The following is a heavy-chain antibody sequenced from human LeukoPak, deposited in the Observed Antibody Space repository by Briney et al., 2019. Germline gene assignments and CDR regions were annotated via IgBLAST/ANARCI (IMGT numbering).Heavy chain of an antibody. V-gene: IGHV3-21*01. CDR3: ARDLGRAYYSSGSYDY. CDR2: ISSSSSYI. CDR1: GFTFSSYS. Sequence: GGSLRLSCAASGFTFSSYSMNWVRQAPGKGLEWVSSISSSSSYIYYADSVKGRFTISRDNAKNSLYLQMNSLRAEDTAVYYCARDLGRAYYSSGSYDYWGQGTLVTVSS. D-gene: IGHD3-10*01. J-gene: IGHJ4*02.